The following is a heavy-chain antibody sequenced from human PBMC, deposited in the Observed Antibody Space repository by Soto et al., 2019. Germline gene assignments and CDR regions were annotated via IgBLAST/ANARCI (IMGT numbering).Heavy chain of an antibody. CDR3: AKDAEWLVPKYYYGLDV. Sequence: LRLSCAASRFSFSTYGMHWVRQAPGKGLDWVATISYNGGNHYYADSVKGLFTISRDNSKDTLYLQMNSLRAEDTAVYYCAKDAEWLVPKYYYGLDVWGQGTTVTVSS. CDR1: RFSFSTYG. CDR2: ISYNGGNH. D-gene: IGHD6-19*01. J-gene: IGHJ6*02. V-gene: IGHV3-30*18.